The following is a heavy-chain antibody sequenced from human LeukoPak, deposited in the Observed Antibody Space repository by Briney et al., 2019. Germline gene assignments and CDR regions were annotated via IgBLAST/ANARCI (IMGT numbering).Heavy chain of an antibody. J-gene: IGHJ4*02. V-gene: IGHV3-74*01. Sequence: PGGSLRLSCAASGFTFSRSWMHWVRQAPGKGLVWVSRIQSDGSRTSYADSVKGRFTISRDNAKNTLYLEMNSLRVEDTAIYYCAKDASWATPGDDFDYWGQGTLVTVSS. CDR3: AKDASWATPGDDFDY. D-gene: IGHD2-15*01. CDR2: IQSDGSRT. CDR1: GFTFSRSW.